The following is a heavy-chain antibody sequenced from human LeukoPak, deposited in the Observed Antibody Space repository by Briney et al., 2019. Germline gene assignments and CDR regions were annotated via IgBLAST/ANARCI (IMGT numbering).Heavy chain of an antibody. CDR2: IYTNGST. Sequence: PSETLSLTCTVSGGSISSYYWTWIRQPAGKGLEWIGRIYTNGSTNYNPSLKSRVAISVDTSKNQFSLKLSSVTAADTAVYFCARGPYSYDSSGAFDIWGQGTMVTVSS. CDR1: GGSISSYY. J-gene: IGHJ3*02. D-gene: IGHD3-22*01. V-gene: IGHV4-4*07. CDR3: ARGPYSYDSSGAFDI.